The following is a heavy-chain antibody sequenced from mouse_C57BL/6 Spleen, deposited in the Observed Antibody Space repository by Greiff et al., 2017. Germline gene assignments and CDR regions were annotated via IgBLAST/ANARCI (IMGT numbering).Heavy chain of an antibody. Sequence: VQLQQSGAELVRPGASVTLSCKASGYTFTDYEMHWVKQTPVHGLEWIGAIDPETGGTAYNQKFKGKATLTVDTSSSTAYMQLSSLTSEDSAVYYCARRITRGYFDVWGTGTTVTVSS. CDR2: IDPETGGT. J-gene: IGHJ1*03. D-gene: IGHD1-1*01. V-gene: IGHV1-15*01. CDR1: GYTFTDYE. CDR3: ARRITRGYFDV.